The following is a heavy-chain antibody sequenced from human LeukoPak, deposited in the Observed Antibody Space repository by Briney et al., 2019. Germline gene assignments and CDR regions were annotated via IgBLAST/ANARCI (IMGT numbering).Heavy chain of an antibody. CDR3: ARLGQLDY. Sequence: GGSLRLSCAASGFTVSRNYMSWVRQAPGKGLEWVANINEDGSEKYYVDSVKGRITISRDNAKNSVYLQMNSLRVEDTALYYCARLGQLDYWGQGTLVTVSS. J-gene: IGHJ4*02. CDR2: INEDGSEK. CDR1: GFTVSRNY. V-gene: IGHV3-7*04.